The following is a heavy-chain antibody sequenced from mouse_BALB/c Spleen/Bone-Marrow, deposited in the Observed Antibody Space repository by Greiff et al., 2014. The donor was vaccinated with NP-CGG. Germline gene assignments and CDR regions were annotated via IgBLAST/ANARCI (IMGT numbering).Heavy chain of an antibody. D-gene: IGHD2-3*01. CDR1: GYSFTSYT. J-gene: IGHJ2*01. Sequence: QVHVKQSGAELARPGASVRMSCKASGYSFTSYTIHWLKQRPGQGLEWIAYIVPSTAYSNYNQKFKDRATLTADKSSSTASMQLSSLTSESSAFYYCAGEGSYDGCYGRFDYWGPGTTLTVSS. V-gene: IGHV1-4*01. CDR2: IVPSTAYS. CDR3: AGEGSYDGCYGRFDY.